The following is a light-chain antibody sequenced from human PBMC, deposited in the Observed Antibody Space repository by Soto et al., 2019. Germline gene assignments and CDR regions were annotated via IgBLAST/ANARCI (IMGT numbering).Light chain of an antibody. J-gene: IGLJ3*02. CDR3: QSYYTSLNWV. CDR1: SSNIGAGYD. CDR2: VNN. V-gene: IGLV1-40*01. Sequence: QSVLTQPASVSGAPGQRVTISCTGSSSNIGAGYDVHWYQHLPGTAPKLLIFVNNNRPSGVPDRFSGSKSGTSASLAITGLQAEDEADYSCQSYYTSLNWVFGGGTKLTVL.